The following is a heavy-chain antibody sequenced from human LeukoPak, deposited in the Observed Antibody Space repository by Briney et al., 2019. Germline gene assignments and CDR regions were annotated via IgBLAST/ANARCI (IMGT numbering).Heavy chain of an antibody. Sequence: PGGSLRLSCAASGFTFSSYEMNWVRQAPGKGLEWVSYISSSGSTIYYADSVKGRFTISRDNAKNLLYLQMNSLRAEDTAVYYCARDLYYYDSTFGYWGQGTLVTVSS. CDR2: ISSSGSTI. CDR3: ARDLYYYDSTFGY. V-gene: IGHV3-48*03. CDR1: GFTFSSYE. J-gene: IGHJ4*02. D-gene: IGHD3-22*01.